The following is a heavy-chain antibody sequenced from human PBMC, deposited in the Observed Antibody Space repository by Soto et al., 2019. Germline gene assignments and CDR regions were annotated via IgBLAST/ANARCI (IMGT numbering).Heavy chain of an antibody. CDR1: GFTFSSYA. Sequence: QVQLVESGGGVVQPWRALRLSCAASGFTFSSYAMHWFRKYPGKGLEWVAVISYDGSNKYYADSVTGRFTIFRDNSKNTLYLKMNSRRAADTAVYYCARSIAVAGYFDYWGQGTLVTVSS. J-gene: IGHJ4*02. CDR2: ISYDGSNK. V-gene: IGHV3-30-3*01. CDR3: ARSIAVAGYFDY. D-gene: IGHD6-19*01.